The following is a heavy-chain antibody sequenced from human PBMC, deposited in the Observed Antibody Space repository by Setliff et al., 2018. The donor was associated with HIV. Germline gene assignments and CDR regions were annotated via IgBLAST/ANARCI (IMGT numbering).Heavy chain of an antibody. CDR3: ARCYYNFWSGYPLDYMDV. CDR2: IYTSGST. Sequence: PSETLSLTCSVSGGSIRSGSYYWSWIRQPAGKGLEWIGHIYTSGSTNYNPSLKSRVTMSVGTSKNQFSLKLSSVTAADTAVYYCARCYYNFWSGYPLDYMDVWGKGTTVTVSS. D-gene: IGHD3-3*01. J-gene: IGHJ6*03. V-gene: IGHV4-61*09. CDR1: GGSIRSGSYY.